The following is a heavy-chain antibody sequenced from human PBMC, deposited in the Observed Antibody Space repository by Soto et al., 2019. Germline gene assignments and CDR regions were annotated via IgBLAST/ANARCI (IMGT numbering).Heavy chain of an antibody. CDR3: ARDHEMRYYDFWSGYYPMDV. V-gene: IGHV4-4*07. CDR2: IYTSGST. D-gene: IGHD3-3*01. CDR1: GGSISSYY. Sequence: KASETLSLTCTVSGGSISSYYWSWIRQPAGKGLEWIGRIYTSGSTNYNPSLKSRVTMSVDTSKNQFSLKLSSVTAADTAVYYCARDHEMRYYDFWSGYYPMDVWGQGTTVTVSS. J-gene: IGHJ6*02.